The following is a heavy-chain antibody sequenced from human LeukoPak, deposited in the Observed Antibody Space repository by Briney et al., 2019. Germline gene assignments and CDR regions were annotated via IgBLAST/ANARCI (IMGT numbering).Heavy chain of an antibody. CDR3: ASNFLPSSSNDY. Sequence: ASVKVSCKASGYTFTSYDINWVRQATGQGPQWMGWMNPNSGNTGYAQKFQGRVTMTRNTSISTAYMELSSLRSEDTAVYYCASNFLPSSSNDYWGQGTLVTVSS. CDR2: MNPNSGNT. CDR1: GYTFTSYD. D-gene: IGHD6-6*01. J-gene: IGHJ4*02. V-gene: IGHV1-8*01.